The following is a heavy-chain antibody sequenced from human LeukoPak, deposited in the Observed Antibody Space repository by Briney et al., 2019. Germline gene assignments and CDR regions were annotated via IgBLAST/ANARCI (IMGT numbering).Heavy chain of an antibody. V-gene: IGHV4-61*02. CDR3: ARGYYYHT. CDR2: IYGDGSS. Sequence: PSETLSLTCTVSGGSVGSDNSYWNWIRQPAGKGLEWIGRIYGDGSSTYNPSLKSRVTISVDSSKNQFSPRLSSLTAADTAVYYCARGYYYHTWGQGTLVTVSS. J-gene: IGHJ4*02. D-gene: IGHD3-22*01. CDR1: GGSVGSDNSY.